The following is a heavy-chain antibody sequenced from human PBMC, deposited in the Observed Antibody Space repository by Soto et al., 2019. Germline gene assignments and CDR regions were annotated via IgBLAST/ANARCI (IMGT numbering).Heavy chain of an antibody. D-gene: IGHD3-3*01. CDR1: GGSISSGGYY. J-gene: IGHJ4*02. V-gene: IGHV4-31*03. CDR2: IYYSGST. Sequence: QVQLQESGPGLVKPSQTLSLTCTVSGGSISSGGYYWSWIRQHPGKGLEWIGYIYYSGSTYYNPSLKSRVTISVDTSKNQFSLKLSSVTAADTAVYYCARGSDYDFWSGYYIPLDYWGQGTLVTVSS. CDR3: ARGSDYDFWSGYYIPLDY.